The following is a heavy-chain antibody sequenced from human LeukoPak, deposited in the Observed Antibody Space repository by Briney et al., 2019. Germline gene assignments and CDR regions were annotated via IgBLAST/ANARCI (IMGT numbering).Heavy chain of an antibody. CDR3: ASTYRGYSSGYQGFDY. CDR1: GGSISSYY. D-gene: IGHD3-22*01. V-gene: IGHV4-59*12. J-gene: IGHJ4*02. Sequence: SETLSLTCTVSGGSISSYYWSWIRQPPGKGLEWIAYISVIGSINYNPSLKSRVTISLDTSKNQFSLKLSSVTAADTAVYYCASTYRGYSSGYQGFDYWGQGTLVTVSS. CDR2: ISVIGSI.